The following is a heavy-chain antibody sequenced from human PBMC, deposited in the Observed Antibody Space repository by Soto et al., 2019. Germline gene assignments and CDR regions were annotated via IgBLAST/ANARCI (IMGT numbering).Heavy chain of an antibody. CDR3: ARGVGSGSYYNKYNWFDP. CDR1: GYTFTNYG. Sequence: QVQLVQSGGEVKKPGASVKVSCKASGYTFTNYGISWVRQAPGQGLEWMGWINVYNGNTKYAQKVQGRVTMTTDTSTSTAYMELRSLRSDDTTVYYCARGVGSGSYYNKYNWFDPWGQGTLVTVSS. V-gene: IGHV1-18*01. CDR2: INVYNGNT. J-gene: IGHJ5*02. D-gene: IGHD3-10*01.